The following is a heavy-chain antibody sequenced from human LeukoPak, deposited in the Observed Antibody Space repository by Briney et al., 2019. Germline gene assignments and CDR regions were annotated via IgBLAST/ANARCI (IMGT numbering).Heavy chain of an antibody. V-gene: IGHV4-34*01. CDR2: INHSGST. CDR3: ATLGEYYDSSGYYYN. CDR1: GGPFSDYY. J-gene: IGHJ4*02. Sequence: SETLSLTCAVYGGPFSDYYWSWIRQPPGKGLEWIGEINHSGSTYYNPSLKSRVTISVDSSKNQFSLKLTSVTAADTAVYYCATLGEYYDSSGYYYNWGQGTLVTVSS. D-gene: IGHD3-22*01.